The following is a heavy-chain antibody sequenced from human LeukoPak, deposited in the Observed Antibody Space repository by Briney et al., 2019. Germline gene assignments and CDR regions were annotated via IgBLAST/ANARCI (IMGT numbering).Heavy chain of an antibody. CDR1: GGTFSSYA. CDR2: IIPIFGTA. D-gene: IGHD2-15*01. J-gene: IGHJ1*01. CDR3: ASQLNSVVAAFEYFQH. Sequence: SVKVSCKASGGTFSSYAVSWVRQAPGQGLEWMGGIIPIFGTANYAQKFQGRVTITADESTSTAYMELSSLRSEDTAVYYCASQLNSVVAAFEYFQHWGQGTLVTVSS. V-gene: IGHV1-69*13.